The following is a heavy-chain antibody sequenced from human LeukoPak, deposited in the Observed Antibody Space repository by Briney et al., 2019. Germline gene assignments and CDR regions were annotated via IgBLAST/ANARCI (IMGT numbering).Heavy chain of an antibody. D-gene: IGHD3-10*01. Sequence: GGSLRLSCAASGFTFSSYEMNWVRQAPGKGLEWVSYISSSGSTIYYADSVKGRFTISRDNAENSLYLQMNSLRAEDTAVYYCARYYGFYGMDVWGQGTTVTVSS. CDR1: GFTFSSYE. V-gene: IGHV3-48*03. J-gene: IGHJ6*02. CDR3: ARYYGFYGMDV. CDR2: ISSSGSTI.